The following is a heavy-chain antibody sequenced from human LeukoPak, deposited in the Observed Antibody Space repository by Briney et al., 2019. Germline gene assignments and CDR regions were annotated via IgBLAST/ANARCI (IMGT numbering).Heavy chain of an antibody. V-gene: IGHV3-21*01. CDR3: ASEEQWLLYYY. D-gene: IGHD3-22*01. J-gene: IGHJ4*02. CDR2: ISSSSSYI. Sequence: GGSLRLSCAASGFTLSTYSMNWVRQAPGKGLEWVSSISSSSSYIYYADSVKGRFTISRDNAKNSLYLQMNSLRAEDTAVYYCASEEQWLLYYYWGQGTLVTVSS. CDR1: GFTLSTYS.